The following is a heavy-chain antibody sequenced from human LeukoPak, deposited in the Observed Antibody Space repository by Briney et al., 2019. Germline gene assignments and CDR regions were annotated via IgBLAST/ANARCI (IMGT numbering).Heavy chain of an antibody. V-gene: IGHV1-69*04. CDR3: ARGRTSSVGATDY. CDR1: GGTFSSYA. CDR2: IIPILGIA. J-gene: IGHJ4*02. D-gene: IGHD1-26*01. Sequence: GASVKVSCKASGGTFSSYAISWVRQAPGQGLEWMGRIIPILGIANYAQKFQGRVTITADKSTSTAYMELSSLRSEDTAVYYCARGRTSSVGATDYWGQGTLVTVSS.